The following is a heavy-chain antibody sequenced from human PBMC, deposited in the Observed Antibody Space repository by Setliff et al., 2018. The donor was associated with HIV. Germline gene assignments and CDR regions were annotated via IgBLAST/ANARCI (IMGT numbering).Heavy chain of an antibody. CDR2: MHHSGNT. CDR1: TYSISSVHS. D-gene: IGHD4-4*01. J-gene: IGHJ4*02. V-gene: IGHV4-38-2*02. Sequence: PSETLSLTCDVSTYSISSVHSWGWIRQPPGKGLEWIGTMHHSGNTHYKPSLKGRVTVSLDTSKKQLSLKLRSVTAADTAMYYCARDPTTGVDYWGQGTLVTVSS. CDR3: ARDPTTGVDY.